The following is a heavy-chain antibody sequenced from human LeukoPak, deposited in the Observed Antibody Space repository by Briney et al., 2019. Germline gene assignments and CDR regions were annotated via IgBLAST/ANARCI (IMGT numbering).Heavy chain of an antibody. CDR2: ISSSGSNI. V-gene: IGHV3-11*01. CDR3: VRDSCSSGSCPFGY. CDR1: GFTFSDYY. J-gene: IGHJ4*02. D-gene: IGHD2-15*01. Sequence: GGSLRLSCAASGFTFSDYYMSWLRQAPGKGLKWVSYISSSGSNIYYADSVKGRFTISRDNAKNSLYLQMNSLRAEDTAVYYCVRDSCSSGSCPFGYWGQGTLVTVAS.